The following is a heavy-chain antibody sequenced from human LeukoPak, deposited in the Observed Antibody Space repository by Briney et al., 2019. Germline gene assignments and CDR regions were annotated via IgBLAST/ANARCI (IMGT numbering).Heavy chain of an antibody. CDR2: INAGNGNT. CDR1: GYTFTSYA. CDR3: ARVQQYCTNGVCYSSLPNLDY. J-gene: IGHJ4*02. D-gene: IGHD2-8*01. V-gene: IGHV1-3*01. Sequence: ASVKVSCKASGYTFTSYAMHWVRQAPGQRLEWMGWINAGNGNTKYSQKFQGRVTITRDTSASTAYMELSSLRSEDTAVYYCARVQQYCTNGVCYSSLPNLDYWGQGTLVTVSS.